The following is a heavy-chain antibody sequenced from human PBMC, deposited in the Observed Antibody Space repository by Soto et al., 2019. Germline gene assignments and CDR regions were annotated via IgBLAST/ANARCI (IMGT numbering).Heavy chain of an antibody. CDR2: IYSIGST. CDR3: RRSSRYGTDV. Sequence: PSETLSLTCTVSGGSISSGDYYWSWIRQPPGKGLEWIGSIYSIGSTYYNPSLKSRVAISVDTSKNQFSLQLTSVTAADSGVYYCRRSSRYGTDVWGQGTTVTVSS. J-gene: IGHJ6*02. V-gene: IGHV4-39*01. D-gene: IGHD6-13*01. CDR1: GGSISSGDYY.